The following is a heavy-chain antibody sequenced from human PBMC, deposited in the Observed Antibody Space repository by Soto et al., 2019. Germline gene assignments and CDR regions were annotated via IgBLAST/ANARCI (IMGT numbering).Heavy chain of an antibody. CDR1: GGSCRGYY. V-gene: IGHV4-34*01. Sequence: SETLSLTCAVYGGSCRGYYWSWIRQPPGKGLEWIGEINHSGSTNYNPSLKSRVTISVDTSKNQFSLKLSSVTAADTAVYYCARERGVLLWFGDLQAFDYWGQGTLVTVSS. CDR3: ARERGVLLWFGDLQAFDY. J-gene: IGHJ4*02. CDR2: INHSGST. D-gene: IGHD3-10*01.